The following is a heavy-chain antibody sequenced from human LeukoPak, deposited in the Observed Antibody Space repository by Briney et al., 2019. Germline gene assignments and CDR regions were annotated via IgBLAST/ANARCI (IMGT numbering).Heavy chain of an antibody. CDR2: IYYSGST. CDR3: ARLISGVGYFDS. CDR1: GGSIDNYY. D-gene: IGHD3-10*01. Sequence: SETLSLTCTVSGGSIDNYYWSWIRQPPGMGLEWIGYIYYSGSTNYNPSLKSRVTISVDTSNNQFSLKLSSVTAADTAVYYCARLISGVGYFDSWGQGTLVTVSS. V-gene: IGHV4-59*08. J-gene: IGHJ4*02.